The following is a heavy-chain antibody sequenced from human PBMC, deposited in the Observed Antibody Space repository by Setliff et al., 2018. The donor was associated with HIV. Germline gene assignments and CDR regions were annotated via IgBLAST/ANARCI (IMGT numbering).Heavy chain of an antibody. J-gene: IGHJ5*01. V-gene: IGHV4-4*09. D-gene: IGHD2-2*01. CDR3: ARRVLQDSTITSSNWFDS. CDR2: VYASGET. Sequence: SETLSLTCTVSGDSISSYSWNWIRQPPGRGLEWIGYVYASGETNYNPSLKSRVTMSTDTSRNQFFLNLNYATAADTAVYFRARRVLQDSTITSSNWFDSWGQGTLVTVSS. CDR1: GDSISSYS.